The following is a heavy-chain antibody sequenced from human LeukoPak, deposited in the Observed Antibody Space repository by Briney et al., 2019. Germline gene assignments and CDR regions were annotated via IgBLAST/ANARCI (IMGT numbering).Heavy chain of an antibody. CDR3: ARAYYCDSSAAIDY. V-gene: IGHV4-34*01. Sequence: PSETLSLTCGVYGGSFSGYYWNWIRQPPGMGLEWIGEINHRGGTGYNPSLKSRVTMSVDTSKNVFSLKLTSVTAADTAVYYCARAYYCDSSAAIDYWGQGILVTVSS. CDR1: GGSFSGYY. CDR2: INHRGGT. D-gene: IGHD3-22*01. J-gene: IGHJ4*02.